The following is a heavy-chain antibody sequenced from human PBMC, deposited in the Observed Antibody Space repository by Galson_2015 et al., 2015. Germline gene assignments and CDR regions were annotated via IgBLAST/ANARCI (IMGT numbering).Heavy chain of an antibody. D-gene: IGHD2-8*01. V-gene: IGHV3-30*03. CDR2: ISYDGSNK. Sequence: SLRLSCAASGFTFSSYAMHWIRQAPGKGLEWVAVISYDGSNKNYGDSVKGRFTIFRDNSKNTLYLRMNSLTTEDTAFYFCAVREWAVDYWGQGALVAVSS. CDR3: AVREWAVDY. CDR1: GFTFSSYA. J-gene: IGHJ4*02.